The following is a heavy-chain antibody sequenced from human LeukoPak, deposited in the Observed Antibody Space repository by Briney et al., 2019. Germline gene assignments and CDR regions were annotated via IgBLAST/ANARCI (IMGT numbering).Heavy chain of an antibody. J-gene: IGHJ6*03. D-gene: IGHD2-8*01. CDR1: GFTFSSYA. V-gene: IGHV3-30*04. Sequence: GGSLRLSCAASGFTFSSYAMHWVRQAPGKGLEWVAVISYDGSNKFYADSVKGRFSISRDSSKNILYLQMNSLRAEDTAVYYCAKDRCSNGVGCYYYYMDVWGKGTTVTISS. CDR2: ISYDGSNK. CDR3: AKDRCSNGVGCYYYYMDV.